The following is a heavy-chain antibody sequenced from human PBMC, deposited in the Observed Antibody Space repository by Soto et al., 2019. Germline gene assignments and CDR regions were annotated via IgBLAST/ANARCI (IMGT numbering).Heavy chain of an antibody. CDR3: VRDAYNRDAFDI. V-gene: IGHV3-21*01. D-gene: IGHD1-20*01. Sequence: DVQLVESGGVLVKPGGSLRLSCAASGFNFITYSMNWVRQAPGKGLEWVSSISASSSSIYYAESVKGRFTVSRDNAKNSLYLQMNSLRAEDTALYYCVRDAYNRDAFDIWGQGTIVTVSS. CDR1: GFNFITYS. CDR2: ISASSSSI. J-gene: IGHJ3*02.